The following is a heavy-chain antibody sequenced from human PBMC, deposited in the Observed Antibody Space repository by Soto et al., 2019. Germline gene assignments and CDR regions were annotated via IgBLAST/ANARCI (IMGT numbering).Heavy chain of an antibody. Sequence: GGSLRLSCAASGFTFSSFAMSWVRQAPGKGLEWVSTINKSGGSTYYADSVKGRFTISRDNSKNMLFLQINGLRAEDTAVYYCAKDPPTTGTTFDYWGRGTLVTVSS. CDR1: GFTFSSFA. CDR2: INKSGGST. J-gene: IGHJ4*02. D-gene: IGHD1-1*01. CDR3: AKDPPTTGTTFDY. V-gene: IGHV3-23*01.